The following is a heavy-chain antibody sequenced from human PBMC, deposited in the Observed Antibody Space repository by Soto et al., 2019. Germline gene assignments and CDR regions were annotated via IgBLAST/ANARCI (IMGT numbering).Heavy chain of an antibody. V-gene: IGHV4-30-2*01. CDR1: GGSISSGGYS. J-gene: IGHJ6*02. D-gene: IGHD3-10*01. CDR3: ARGQIITMVRGVPNYYYGMDV. Sequence: SETLSLTCTVSGGSISSGGYSWGWIRQPPGKGLEWIGDINHSGSTNYNPSLKSRVTISVDTSKNQFSLKLSSVTAADTAVYYCARGQIITMVRGVPNYYYGMDVWGQGTTVTVSS. CDR2: INHSGST.